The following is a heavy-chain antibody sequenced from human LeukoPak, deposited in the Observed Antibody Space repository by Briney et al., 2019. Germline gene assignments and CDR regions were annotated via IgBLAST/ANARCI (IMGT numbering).Heavy chain of an antibody. J-gene: IGHJ4*02. Sequence: ASVKVSCKASGYTFTSYGISWVRQAPGQGLEWMGWICAYNGNTNYAQKLQGRVTMTTDTSTSTAYMELRSLRSDDTAVYYCAREDLYGDAFDYWGQGTLVTVSS. CDR1: GYTFTSYG. CDR3: AREDLYGDAFDY. D-gene: IGHD4-17*01. V-gene: IGHV1-18*01. CDR2: ICAYNGNT.